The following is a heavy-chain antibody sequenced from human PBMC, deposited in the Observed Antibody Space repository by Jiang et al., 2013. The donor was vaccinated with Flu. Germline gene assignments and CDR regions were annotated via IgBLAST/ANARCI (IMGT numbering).Heavy chain of an antibody. Sequence: QTLSLTCTVSGGSISSVVTTGAGSAXTQEGPGVDWVHLLQWEHLLQPSLKSRVTISVDTSKNQFSLKLSSVTAADTAVYYCARDFLGYSGYDSPYYYYGMDVWGQGTTVTVSS. V-gene: IGHV4-31*03. CDR3: ARDFLGYSGYDSPYYYYGMDV. D-gene: IGHD5-12*01. J-gene: IGHJ6*02. CDR1: GGSISSVVTT. CDR2: LLQWEH.